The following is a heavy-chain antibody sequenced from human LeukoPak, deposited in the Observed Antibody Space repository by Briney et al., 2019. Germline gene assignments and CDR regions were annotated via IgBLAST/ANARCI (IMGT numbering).Heavy chain of an antibody. CDR1: GYTFTSYA. CDR3: ARGFGSGSYAFDI. D-gene: IGHD3-10*01. V-gene: IGHV1-3*01. Sequence: GASVKVSCKASGYTFTSYAMHWVRQAPGQRLEWMGWINAGNGNTKYSQKFQGRVTITRDTSASTAYMELSSLRSDDTAVYYCARGFGSGSYAFDIWGQGTMVTVSS. J-gene: IGHJ3*02. CDR2: INAGNGNT.